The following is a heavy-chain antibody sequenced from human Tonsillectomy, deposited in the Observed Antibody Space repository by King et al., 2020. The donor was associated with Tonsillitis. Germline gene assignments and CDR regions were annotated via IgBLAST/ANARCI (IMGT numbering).Heavy chain of an antibody. Sequence: VQLVESGGGVVRPGGSLRLSCASSGFSFVDYGMSWVRQAPGKGLEWVSGIKWNGVSTGYAYSVKGRFTISSDNAKNSLYLQMNSLRAEDTALYYCARLDCSGGSCYRGYAFDIWGQGTMVTVSS. CDR1: GFSFVDYG. V-gene: IGHV3-20*04. J-gene: IGHJ3*02. CDR2: IKWNGVST. CDR3: ARLDCSGGSCYRGYAFDI. D-gene: IGHD2-15*01.